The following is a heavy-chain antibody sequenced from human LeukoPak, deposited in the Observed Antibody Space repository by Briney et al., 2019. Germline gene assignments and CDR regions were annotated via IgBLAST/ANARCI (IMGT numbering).Heavy chain of an antibody. CDR3: AKDSGSGWYVGYYFDY. CDR2: IKPDGSDK. D-gene: IGHD6-19*01. Sequence: QPGGSLRLSCAASGFIFRSYWMSWVRQAPGKGLEWVANIKPDGSDKYYVDSVKGRFTISRDNSKNTLYLQMNSLRAEDTAVYYCAKDSGSGWYVGYYFDYWGQGTLVTVSS. J-gene: IGHJ4*02. CDR1: GFIFRSYW. V-gene: IGHV3-7*01.